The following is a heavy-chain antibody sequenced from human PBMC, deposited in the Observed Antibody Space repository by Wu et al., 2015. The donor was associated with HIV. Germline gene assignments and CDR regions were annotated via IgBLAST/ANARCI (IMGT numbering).Heavy chain of an antibody. J-gene: IGHJ4*02. Sequence: QVQLVQSGAELKKPGSSVKVSCKAAGGTFSSYGISWVRQAPGQGLEWMGGIIPIFGTTNYAQKFQGRVTITRDTSISAVYMELNTLTSEDTAVYFCARVAGADLTNAFDYVGPGNPG. CDR2: IIPIFGTT. D-gene: IGHD1-1*01. CDR3: ARVAGADLTNAFDY. V-gene: IGHV1-69*05. CDR1: GGTFSSYG.